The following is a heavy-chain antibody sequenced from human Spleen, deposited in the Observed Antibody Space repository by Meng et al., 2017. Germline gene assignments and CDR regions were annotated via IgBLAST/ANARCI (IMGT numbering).Heavy chain of an antibody. J-gene: IGHJ3*02. CDR2: ISAANGNT. V-gene: IGHV1-3*01. CDR1: GYSFITYA. Sequence: VQLVQSGAEVKKPGASMKVSCKASGYSFITYAMHWVRQAPGQRLEWMGWISAANGNTNDAEKLQGRVTMTSDTSISTAYMELSSLSSEDTAVYYCARYHPTLRNSFDMWGQGTMVTVSS. CDR3: ARYHPTLRNSFDM. D-gene: IGHD1-14*01.